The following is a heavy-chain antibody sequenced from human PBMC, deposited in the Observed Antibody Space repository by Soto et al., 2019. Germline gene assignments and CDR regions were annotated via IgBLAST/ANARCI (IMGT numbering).Heavy chain of an antibody. Sequence: GGSLRLSCTASGFTFGAYAMSWFSQAPGKGLEWVGFVRSKAYGGTTEYAASVKGRFTISRDDSKSIAYLQMNSLKTEDTAVYYCTRDLEWLRFDYWGQGTLVTVSS. V-gene: IGHV3-49*03. CDR1: GFTFGAYA. CDR3: TRDLEWLRFDY. CDR2: VRSKAYGGTT. D-gene: IGHD5-12*01. J-gene: IGHJ4*02.